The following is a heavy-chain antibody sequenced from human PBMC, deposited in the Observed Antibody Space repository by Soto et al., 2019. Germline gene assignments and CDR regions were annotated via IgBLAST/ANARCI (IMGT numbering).Heavy chain of an antibody. V-gene: IGHV4-39*07. D-gene: IGHD3-9*01. Sequence: SETLSLTCTVSGGSISSSNYHWDWIRQPPGKGLEWIGSIYYSGSTYYNPSLKSRVTISADTSKNEFSLRLRSVTTADTAVYYCARGQFNILTGYYLDFWGQGTLVTVSS. CDR1: GGSISSSNYH. J-gene: IGHJ4*02. CDR3: ARGQFNILTGYYLDF. CDR2: IYYSGST.